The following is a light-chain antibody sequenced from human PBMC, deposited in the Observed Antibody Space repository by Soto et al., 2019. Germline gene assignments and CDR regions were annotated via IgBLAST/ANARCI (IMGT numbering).Light chain of an antibody. J-gene: IGKJ1*01. CDR2: DAS. CDR3: QQCDSSPPT. Sequence: EILLTQSPGTLSLSPGERATLSFSASQSVSSSYLAWYQQKPGQAPRLLIYDASSRATGIPDRFSGGGSGTDFTLTISRLEPEDFAVYYCQQCDSSPPTFGQGTKVDIK. CDR1: QSVSSSY. V-gene: IGKV3-20*01.